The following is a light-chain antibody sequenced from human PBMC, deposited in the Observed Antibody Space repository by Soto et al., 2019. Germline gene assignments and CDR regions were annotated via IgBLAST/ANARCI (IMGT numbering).Light chain of an antibody. CDR1: QSVSKY. V-gene: IGKV3-20*01. Sequence: EIVLTQSPGTLALSPGEGATLSCRASQSVSKYLAWYQQKPGQAPRLLIYGASSRATGIPDSFSGSGSGTDFTLTISRLEPGDFAVYYCQQYGGSPQTFGKVTKVEI. J-gene: IGKJ1*01. CDR3: QQYGGSPQT. CDR2: GAS.